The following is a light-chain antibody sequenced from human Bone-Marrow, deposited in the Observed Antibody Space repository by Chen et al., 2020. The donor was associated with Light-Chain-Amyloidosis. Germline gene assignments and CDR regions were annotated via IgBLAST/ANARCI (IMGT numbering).Light chain of an antibody. CDR1: QTISSNY. Sequence: EIVLTQPPGTLSLSPGEGANLSCRASQTISSNYLTWYQQKFGQAPRLLIYGSSSSATGIPDRFTGSGSETDFTLTINRLEPEDFAMYYCQQYGTSPLTFGGGTKVEIK. V-gene: IGKV3-20*01. CDR2: GSS. J-gene: IGKJ4*01. CDR3: QQYGTSPLT.